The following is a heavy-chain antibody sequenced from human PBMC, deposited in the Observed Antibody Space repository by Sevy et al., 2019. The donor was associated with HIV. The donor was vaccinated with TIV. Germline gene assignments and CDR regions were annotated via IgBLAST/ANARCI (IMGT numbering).Heavy chain of an antibody. Sequence: GGSLRLSCAASGFTFSRSAMHWVRQAPGKGLEWVAVISYDGRDQYYADSVRGRFSISRDNSKNALHAQMNSLRVEDTAIYYCAKDGGIAWSDFDYWGQGTLVTVSS. V-gene: IGHV3-30*04. CDR2: ISYDGRDQ. J-gene: IGHJ4*02. D-gene: IGHD6-19*01. CDR1: GFTFSRSA. CDR3: AKDGGIAWSDFDY.